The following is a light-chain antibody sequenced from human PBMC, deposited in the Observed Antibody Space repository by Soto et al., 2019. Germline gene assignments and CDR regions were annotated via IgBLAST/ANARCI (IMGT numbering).Light chain of an antibody. J-gene: IGKJ5*01. CDR3: QEYDGAPIT. V-gene: IGKV3-11*01. Sequence: EIVLPKYPATLSLSPGERATLSCRASQSVSSYLVWYQQKPGQAPRLLIYDASNRATGIPARFSGSGSGTDFTLTIARLEPEDFAVYYCQEYDGAPITFGLGTRLEIK. CDR2: DAS. CDR1: QSVSSY.